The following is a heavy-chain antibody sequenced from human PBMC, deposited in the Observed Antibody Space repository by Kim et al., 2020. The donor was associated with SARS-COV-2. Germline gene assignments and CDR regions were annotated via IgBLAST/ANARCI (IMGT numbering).Heavy chain of an antibody. J-gene: IGHJ6*02. CDR3: ATIIPRYYYYSYIMDV. CDR2: ISPSGGSI. V-gene: IGHV3-11*01. D-gene: IGHD2-21*01. Sequence: GGSLRLSCTASGFTFSDYYLTWIRQAPGKGLDLISYISPSGGSIYYADSVQGRFTISRDNAKGSVFLQMDSLRAEDTAAYYCATIIPRYYYYSYIMDVWGQGTTVTVSS. CDR1: GFTFSDYY.